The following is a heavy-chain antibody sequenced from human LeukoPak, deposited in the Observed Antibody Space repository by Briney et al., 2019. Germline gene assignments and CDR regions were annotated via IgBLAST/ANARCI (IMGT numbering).Heavy chain of an antibody. Sequence: ASVKVSCKASGYTFTSYDINWVRQATGQGLEWMGWINPNSDYTFYAQKFQGRVTLTRDTSISTVYMELTTLTSDDTALYYCAVAPGDYWGQGTLVSVSA. CDR1: GYTFTSYD. V-gene: IGHV1-2*02. CDR2: INPNSDYT. J-gene: IGHJ4*02. D-gene: IGHD2-21*01. CDR3: AVAPGDY.